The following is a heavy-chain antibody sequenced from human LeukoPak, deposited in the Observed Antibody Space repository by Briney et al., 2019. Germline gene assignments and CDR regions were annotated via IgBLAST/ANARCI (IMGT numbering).Heavy chain of an antibody. J-gene: IGHJ4*02. CDR2: ISYDGSNK. Sequence: GGSLRLSCAASGFTFNSYGMHWVRQAPGKGLEWVAVISYDGSNKYYADSVKGRFTISRDSSKNTLYLQMNSLRAEDTAVYYCAKDAMASFDYWGQGTLVTVSS. D-gene: IGHD5-24*01. CDR1: GFTFNSYG. V-gene: IGHV3-30*18. CDR3: AKDAMASFDY.